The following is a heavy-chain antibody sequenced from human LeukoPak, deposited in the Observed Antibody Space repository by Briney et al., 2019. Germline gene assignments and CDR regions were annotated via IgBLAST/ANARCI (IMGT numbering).Heavy chain of an antibody. J-gene: IGHJ4*02. Sequence: ASVKVSCKASGYTFTSYAMNWVRQAPGQGLEWMGWINTNTGNPTYAQGFTGRFAFSLDTSVSTAYLQISSLKAEDTAVYYCATKWELSHFDYWGQGTLVTVSS. V-gene: IGHV7-4-1*02. CDR2: INTNTGNP. D-gene: IGHD1-26*01. CDR1: GYTFTSYA. CDR3: ATKWELSHFDY.